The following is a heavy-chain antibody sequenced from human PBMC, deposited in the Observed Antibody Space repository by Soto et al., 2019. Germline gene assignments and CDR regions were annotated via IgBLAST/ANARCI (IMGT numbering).Heavy chain of an antibody. CDR3: ARRDCSSTSCQINWFDP. V-gene: IGHV5-10-1*01. D-gene: IGHD2-2*01. CDR1: GYSFTGHW. J-gene: IGHJ5*02. CDR2: LDPSDSYT. Sequence: GESLKISCKGFGYSFTGHWISWVRQMPGKGLEWMGTLDPSDSYTNYSPSFQGHVTISVDKSISTAYLQWSSLKASDTAIYYCARRDCSSTSCQINWFDPWGQGTQVTVSS.